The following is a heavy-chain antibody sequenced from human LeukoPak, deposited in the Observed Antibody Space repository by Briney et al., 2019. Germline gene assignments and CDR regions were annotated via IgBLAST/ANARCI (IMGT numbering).Heavy chain of an antibody. J-gene: IGHJ4*02. Sequence: GGSLRLSCAASRFTFDDYAMHWVRQPPGKGLEWVSGISWNSVAIAYADSVKGRFTISRDNAKNSLYLQMNSLRPDDTALYYCVRRGPNCGGDCYYDYWGQGTLVTVSS. CDR2: ISWNSVAI. CDR1: RFTFDDYA. D-gene: IGHD2-21*02. V-gene: IGHV3-9*01. CDR3: VRRGPNCGGDCYYDY.